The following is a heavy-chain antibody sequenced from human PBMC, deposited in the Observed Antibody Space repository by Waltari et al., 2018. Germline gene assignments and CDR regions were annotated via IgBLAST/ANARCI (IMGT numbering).Heavy chain of an antibody. J-gene: IGHJ6*02. CDR1: GYTFTSYG. Sequence: QVQLVQSGAEVKKPGASVKVSCKASGYTFTSYGISWVRPAPGQGLEWMGWISAYNGNTNYAQKLQGRVTMTTDTSTSTAYMELRSLRSDDTAVYYCARDRVVVAATYYYYYGMDVWGQGTTVTVSS. CDR2: ISAYNGNT. V-gene: IGHV1-18*01. CDR3: ARDRVVVAATYYYYYGMDV. D-gene: IGHD2-15*01.